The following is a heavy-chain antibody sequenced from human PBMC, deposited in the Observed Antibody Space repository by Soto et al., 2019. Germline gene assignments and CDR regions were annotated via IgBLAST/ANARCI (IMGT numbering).Heavy chain of an antibody. Sequence: QVHLVQSGAEVKRPGASVKVSCKASGFTFNNFYIHWVRQAPGQGLEWMGIINFSGGRTTYAQKFQGRVTMRRDTSASTVYMELSSLRSEDTAVYYCARDFWSGFGGFDPWGQGTLVTVSS. J-gene: IGHJ5*02. CDR3: ARDFWSGFGGFDP. CDR2: INFSGGRT. V-gene: IGHV1-46*02. D-gene: IGHD3-3*01. CDR1: GFTFNNFY.